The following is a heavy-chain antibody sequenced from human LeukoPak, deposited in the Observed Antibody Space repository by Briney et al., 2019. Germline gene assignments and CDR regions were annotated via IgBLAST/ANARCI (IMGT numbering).Heavy chain of an antibody. V-gene: IGHV3-74*01. D-gene: IGHD1-7*01. J-gene: IGHJ4*02. CDR1: GFTFSSYW. CDR2: INSDGSST. CDR3: ARVPYNWNYGY. Sequence: GGSLRLSCAASGFTFSSYWMHWVRHAPGKGLVWVSRINSDGSSTSYADSVKGRFTISRDNAKNTLYLQMNSLRAEDTAVYYCARVPYNWNYGYWGQGTLVTVSS.